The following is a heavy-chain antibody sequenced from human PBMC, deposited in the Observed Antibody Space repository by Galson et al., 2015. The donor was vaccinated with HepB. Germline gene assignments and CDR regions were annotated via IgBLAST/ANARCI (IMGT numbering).Heavy chain of an antibody. J-gene: IGHJ6*02. D-gene: IGHD2-2*01. CDR2: ISYDGSNK. CDR3: ARVVVPAAMYYNYGMDA. V-gene: IGHV3-30-3*01. CDR1: GLTFSTYA. Sequence: SLRLSCAASGLTFSTYAMHWVRQAPGKGLEWVAVISYDGSNKYYADSVKGRFTISRDNSKNTLYLHMNSLRAEDTAVYYCARVVVPAAMYYNYGMDAWGQGTTVTVSS.